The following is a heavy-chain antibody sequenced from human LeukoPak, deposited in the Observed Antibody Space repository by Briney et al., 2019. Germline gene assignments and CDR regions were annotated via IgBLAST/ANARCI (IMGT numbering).Heavy chain of an antibody. CDR1: GGSISSSNW. CDR3: ARAGCSSTSCRDYDY. V-gene: IGHV4-4*02. Sequence: SGTLSLTCAVSGGSISSSNWWSWVRQPPGKGLEWIGEIYHSGSTNYNPSLKSRVTMSVDTSKNQFSLKLSSVTAADTAVYYCARAGCSSTSCRDYDYWGQGTLVTVSS. CDR2: IYHSGST. D-gene: IGHD2-2*01. J-gene: IGHJ4*02.